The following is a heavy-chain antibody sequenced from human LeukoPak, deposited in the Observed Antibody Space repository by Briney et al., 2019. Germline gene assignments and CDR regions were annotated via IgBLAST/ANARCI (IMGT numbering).Heavy chain of an antibody. J-gene: IGHJ6*03. CDR3: AREHPFYYMDV. V-gene: IGHV3-23*01. CDR2: ISGNGGSA. Sequence: GGSLRLSCAASGFTFSTYAMSWVRQAPGKGLEWVSTISGNGGSAYYADSVKGRFTISRDNSKNTLYLQMNSLRAEDTAVYCCAREHPFYYMDVWGKGTTVTISS. CDR1: GFTFSTYA.